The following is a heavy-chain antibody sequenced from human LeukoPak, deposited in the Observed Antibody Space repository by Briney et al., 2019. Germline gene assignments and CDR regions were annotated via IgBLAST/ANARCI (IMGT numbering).Heavy chain of an antibody. CDR1: GFTFDDYA. V-gene: IGHV3-9*01. CDR2: ISWNSGST. Sequence: PGGSLRLSCAASGFTFDDYAMHWVRQAPGKGLEWVSGISWNSGSTGYADSVKGRFTISRDNAKNSLYLQMNSLRAEDTALYYCAKDIGVVTPFYYFDYWGQGTLVTVSS. CDR3: AKDIGVVTPFYYFDY. J-gene: IGHJ4*02. D-gene: IGHD4-23*01.